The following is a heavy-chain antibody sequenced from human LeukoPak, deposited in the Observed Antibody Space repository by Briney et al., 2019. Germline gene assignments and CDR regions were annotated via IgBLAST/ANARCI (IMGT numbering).Heavy chain of an antibody. Sequence: SETLSLTCTVSGGSISSYYWSWIRQPPGKGLEWIGYIYYSGSTNYNPSLKSRVTISVDTSKNQFSLKLSSVTAADTAVYYCAREGMVRGVTYRYYYGMDVWGQGTTVTVSS. J-gene: IGHJ6*02. CDR2: IYYSGST. D-gene: IGHD3-10*01. CDR1: GGSISSYY. CDR3: AREGMVRGVTYRYYYGMDV. V-gene: IGHV4-59*01.